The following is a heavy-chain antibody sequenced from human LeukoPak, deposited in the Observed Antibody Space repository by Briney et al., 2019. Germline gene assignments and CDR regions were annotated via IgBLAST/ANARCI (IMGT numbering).Heavy chain of an antibody. Sequence: SQTLSLTCAISEDSVSSNNAAWNWIRQSPSRGLEWLGRTYYRSKWYYDYAVSVKSRITINPDTSKNKVSLELNSVTPEDTAVYYCARKHYSGSNDYGMDVWGQGTTVTVSS. V-gene: IGHV6-1*01. J-gene: IGHJ6*02. CDR2: TYYRSKWYY. CDR1: EDSVSSNNAA. CDR3: ARKHYSGSNDYGMDV. D-gene: IGHD3-10*01.